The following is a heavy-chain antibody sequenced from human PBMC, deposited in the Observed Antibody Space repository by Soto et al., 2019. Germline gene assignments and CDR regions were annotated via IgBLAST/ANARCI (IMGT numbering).Heavy chain of an antibody. J-gene: IGHJ4*02. CDR2: IYHSGST. Sequence: SETLSLTCAVSGGSISSSNWWSWVRQPPGKGLEWIGEIYHSGSTNYNPSLKSRVTISVDKSKNQFSLSLSSVTAADAAVYYCARQTGRQVHWEIRHWGQGTLVTVSS. D-gene: IGHD1-1*01. CDR3: ARQTGRQVHWEIRH. CDR1: GGSISSSNW. V-gene: IGHV4-4*02.